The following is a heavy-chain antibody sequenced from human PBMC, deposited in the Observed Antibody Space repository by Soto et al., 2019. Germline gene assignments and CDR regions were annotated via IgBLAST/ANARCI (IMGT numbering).Heavy chain of an antibody. CDR2: IYYSGST. CDR1: GGSIISSSYY. CDR3: ARGVGVAGGYYYGMDV. D-gene: IGHD6-19*01. Sequence: SETLSLTCTVSGGSIISSSYYWVWIRQPPGKGLEWIGSIYYSGSTYYNPPLKSRATISVDTSKNQFSLKLSSVTAADTAVYYCARGVGVAGGYYYGMDVWGQGTTVTVS. V-gene: IGHV4-39*01. J-gene: IGHJ6*02.